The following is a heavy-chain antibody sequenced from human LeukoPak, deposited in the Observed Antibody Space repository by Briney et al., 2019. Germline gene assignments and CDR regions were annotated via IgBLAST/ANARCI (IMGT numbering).Heavy chain of an antibody. D-gene: IGHD6-13*01. CDR1: GYTFTSNY. CDR3: ARADSSSRYYYYYMDV. J-gene: IGHJ6*03. CDR2: IIPIFGTA. Sequence: ASVKVSCKAFGYTFTSNYMHWVRQAPGQGLEWMGGIIPIFGTANYAQKFQGRVTITADKSTSTAYMELSSLRSEDTAVYYCARADSSSRYYYYYMDVWGKGTTVTVSS. V-gene: IGHV1-69*06.